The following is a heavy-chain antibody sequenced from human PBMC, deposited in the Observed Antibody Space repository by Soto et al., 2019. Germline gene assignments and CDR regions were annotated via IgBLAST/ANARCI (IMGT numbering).Heavy chain of an antibody. CDR2: IYNSGST. CDR1: GGSISSYY. Sequence: TSETLSLTCTVSGGSISSYYWSWIRQPPGKGLEWIGFIYNSGSTNYNPSLKSRVTISVDTSKNQFSLKLSSVTAADTAVYYCARGKKDRLDYWGQGTLVTVSS. V-gene: IGHV4-59*01. CDR3: ARGKKDRLDY. J-gene: IGHJ4*02. D-gene: IGHD2-21*02.